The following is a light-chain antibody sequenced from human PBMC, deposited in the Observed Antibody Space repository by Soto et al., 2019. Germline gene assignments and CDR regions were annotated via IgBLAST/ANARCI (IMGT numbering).Light chain of an antibody. V-gene: IGKV1D-12*01. J-gene: IGKJ4*01. CDR3: QQVARFPLT. CDR2: AAS. CDR1: RNIHNW. Sequence: DIQMTQSPSSVSASVGDRVTITCRASRNIHNWLAWYQQKPGKAPNLLIYAASSLQGGVPSRFSGSGSGTDFTLSISSLRPEDFATYFCQQVARFPLTFGGGTKVEIE.